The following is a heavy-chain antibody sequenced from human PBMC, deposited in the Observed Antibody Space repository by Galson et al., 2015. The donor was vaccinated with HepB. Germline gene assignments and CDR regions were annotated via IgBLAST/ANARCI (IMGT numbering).Heavy chain of an antibody. Sequence: SLRLSCAASGFTFSTYSMHWVRQAPGKGLEWVAAISDTGNFKVYADSVKGRFTLSRDNSQNTLYVQMDNLRVEDTAMYFCARDFAWNYDYWGQGTLVAVSS. D-gene: IGHD1-7*01. CDR1: GFTFSTYS. V-gene: IGHV3-30-3*01. CDR2: ISDTGNFK. J-gene: IGHJ4*02. CDR3: ARDFAWNYDY.